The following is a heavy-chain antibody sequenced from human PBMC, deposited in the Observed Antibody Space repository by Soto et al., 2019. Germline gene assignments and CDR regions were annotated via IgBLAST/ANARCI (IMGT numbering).Heavy chain of an antibody. D-gene: IGHD2-2*01. CDR1: GGSISSGDYY. Sequence: QVQLQESGPGLVKPSQTLSLTCSVSGGSISSGDYYGSWIRQPPGKDLEWIGYMFYTWTTYYNPSLKSRITISLDTAKNLSSPRLTSVTAANSAEYHCARVVSFCSSPSCRGRNWFDPWGQGTRVTVSS. V-gene: IGHV4-30-4*01. J-gene: IGHJ5*02. CDR2: MFYTWTT. CDR3: ARVVSFCSSPSCRGRNWFDP.